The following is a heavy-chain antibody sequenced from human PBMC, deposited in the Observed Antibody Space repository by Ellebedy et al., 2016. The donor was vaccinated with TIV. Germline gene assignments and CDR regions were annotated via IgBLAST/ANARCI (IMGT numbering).Heavy chain of an antibody. D-gene: IGHD3-10*02. CDR3: ARASFYDVDLSGWYFDL. J-gene: IGHJ2*01. Sequence: GESLKISCAASGFIFSNYPMNWVRQAPGKGPEWVSSIYTDDSTYYADSVKGRFTISRDNSKNTLYLQMNSLRTEDTAVYYCARASFYDVDLSGWYFDLWGRGTLITVSS. CDR2: IYTDDST. CDR1: GFIFSNYP. V-gene: IGHV3-66*01.